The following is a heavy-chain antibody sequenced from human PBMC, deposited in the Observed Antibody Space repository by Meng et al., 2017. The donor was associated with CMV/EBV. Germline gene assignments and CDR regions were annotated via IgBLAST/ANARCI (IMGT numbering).Heavy chain of an antibody. J-gene: IGHJ5*02. CDR2: IYPGDSDT. CDR3: ARLRRDIVVVPAAMGWLDP. D-gene: IGHD2-2*01. V-gene: IGHV5-51*01. Sequence: GESPMIPRKGSGYSLTSYWIGWVRQMPGKGLEWMGIIYPGDSDTRYSPSFQGQVTISADKSISTAYLQWSSLKASDTAMYYCARLRRDIVVVPAAMGWLDPWGQGTLVTVSS. CDR1: GYSLTSYW.